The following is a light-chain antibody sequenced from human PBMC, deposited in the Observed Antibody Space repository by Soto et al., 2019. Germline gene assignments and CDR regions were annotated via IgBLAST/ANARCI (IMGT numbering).Light chain of an antibody. CDR3: QHRSDWPRIT. Sequence: EIVLTQSPATLSLSPGERATLSCRASQSVSSYLAWYQQKPGQAPRLLIFGASYRATGIPARFTGSGSGTDFTLTICSLEPEDFAVYFCQHRSDWPRITFGQGTKLEIK. CDR1: QSVSSY. CDR2: GAS. J-gene: IGKJ2*01. V-gene: IGKV3-11*01.